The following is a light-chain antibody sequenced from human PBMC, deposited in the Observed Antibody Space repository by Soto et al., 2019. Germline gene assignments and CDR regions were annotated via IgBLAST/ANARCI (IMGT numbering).Light chain of an antibody. CDR3: QQYGSSPRT. CDR2: DAS. CDR1: QSVSSNY. V-gene: IGKV3-20*01. Sequence: EIVLTQSPGTLSSSPGERATLSCRASQSVSSNYLAWYQQKPGQAPRPLVYDASSRAPGIPDRFNGSGSGTDVTLTISRLEHEDFAVYYCQQYGSSPRTFGQGTKVEIK. J-gene: IGKJ1*01.